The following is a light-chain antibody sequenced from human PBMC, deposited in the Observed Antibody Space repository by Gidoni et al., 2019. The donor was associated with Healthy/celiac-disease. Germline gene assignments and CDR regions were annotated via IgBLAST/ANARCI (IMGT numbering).Light chain of an antibody. J-gene: IGLJ3*02. CDR1: NIGSKS. V-gene: IGLV3-21*04. Sequence: SSVLPQPPSVSVAPGKTARITCGGNNIGSKSVHWYQQKPGQAPVLVIYYDSDRPSGIPERFSGSNSGNTATLTISRVEAGDEADYYCQVWDSSSDHRGVFGGGTKLTVL. CDR2: YDS. CDR3: QVWDSSSDHRGV.